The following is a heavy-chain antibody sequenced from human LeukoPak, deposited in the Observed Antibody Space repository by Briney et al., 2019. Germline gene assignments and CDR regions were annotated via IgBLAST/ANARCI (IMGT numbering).Heavy chain of an antibody. Sequence: SGGSLRLSCAASGFTFSNAWMSWVRQAPGKGLEWVGRIKSKTDGGTTDYAAPVKGRFTISRDDSKNTLYLQMNSLKTEDTAVYYCTTDKRWLQFWYFDYWGQGTLVTVSS. V-gene: IGHV3-15*01. CDR1: GFTFSNAW. CDR3: TTDKRWLQFWYFDY. D-gene: IGHD5-24*01. J-gene: IGHJ4*02. CDR2: IKSKTDGGTT.